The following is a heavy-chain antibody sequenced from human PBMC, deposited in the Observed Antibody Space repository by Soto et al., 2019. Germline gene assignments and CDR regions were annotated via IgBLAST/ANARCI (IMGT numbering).Heavy chain of an antibody. D-gene: IGHD1-1*01. CDR1: GFTFNSYS. CDR3: ARYDAFKAFDF. Sequence: XESLSLSCAASGFTFNSYSWNWVRQPPGKGLEWVASISSGSVYIDFADSVKGRFTISRDDVTNSVSLQTDSLRVEDTGIYYCARYDAFKAFDFWGQGTMVTVSS. CDR2: ISSGSVYI. J-gene: IGHJ3*01. V-gene: IGHV3-21*01.